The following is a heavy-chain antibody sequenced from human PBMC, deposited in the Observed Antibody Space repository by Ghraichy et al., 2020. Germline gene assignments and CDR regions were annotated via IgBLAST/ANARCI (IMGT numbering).Heavy chain of an antibody. CDR2: ISASGAGI. CDR1: GFTFNIYE. J-gene: IGHJ3*02. Sequence: GGSLRLSCTASGFTFNIYEMNWVRQAPGKGLEWVSYISASGAGILYGDSVRGRFTASRDNAKNSVYLQMNSLRDEDTAVYYCARDSYSSGDAFEMWGQGTMVTVSS. D-gene: IGHD6-19*01. V-gene: IGHV3-48*03. CDR3: ARDSYSSGDAFEM.